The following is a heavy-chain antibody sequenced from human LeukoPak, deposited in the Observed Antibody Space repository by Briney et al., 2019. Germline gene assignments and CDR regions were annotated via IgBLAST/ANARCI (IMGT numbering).Heavy chain of an antibody. D-gene: IGHD3-22*01. J-gene: IGHJ4*02. CDR1: GYTFTSYY. CDR3: ARDTSYGYYDSSGYFDY. CDR2: INPSGGST. Sequence: ASVKVSCKASGYTFTSYYMHWVRQAPGQGLEWMGIINPSGGSTSYAQKFQGRVTMTRDTSTSTVYMELSSLRSEDTAVYYCARDTSYGYYDSSGYFDYWGQGTLVTVSS. V-gene: IGHV1-46*01.